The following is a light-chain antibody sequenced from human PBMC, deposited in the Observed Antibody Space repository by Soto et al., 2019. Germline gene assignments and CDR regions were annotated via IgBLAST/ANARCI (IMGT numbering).Light chain of an antibody. J-gene: IGLJ3*02. Sequence: QLVLTQPPSASGTHGQRVTISCSGSSTNIGTNYVYWYQKLPGTAPKLLIYTNDRRPSGVPDRFSGSKSGTSASLAISGLRSDDEADYYCAAWDDSLSGPVFGGGTKVTVL. CDR3: AAWDDSLSGPV. CDR1: STNIGTNY. V-gene: IGLV1-47*02. CDR2: TND.